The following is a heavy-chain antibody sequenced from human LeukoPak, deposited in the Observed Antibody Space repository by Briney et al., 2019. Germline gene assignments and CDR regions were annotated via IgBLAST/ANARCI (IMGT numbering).Heavy chain of an antibody. J-gene: IGHJ4*02. Sequence: SQTLSLTCAISGDSVSSNSVAWNWIRQSPSRGLEWLGSTYYRSKWYNDYAISVKSRITINPDTSKNQFSLQLNSVTPEDTAVYYCARDRGSLRYYFDYWGQGTLVTVSS. CDR2: TYYRSKWYN. CDR1: GDSVSSNSVA. D-gene: IGHD1-26*01. V-gene: IGHV6-1*01. CDR3: ARDRGSLRYYFDY.